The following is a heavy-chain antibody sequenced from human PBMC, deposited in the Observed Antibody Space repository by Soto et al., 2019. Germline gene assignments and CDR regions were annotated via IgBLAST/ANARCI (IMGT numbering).Heavy chain of an antibody. CDR3: AKGLPIMVRQVIIPTQYYYGMDV. J-gene: IGHJ6*02. CDR2: ISGSGVIT. CDR1: GSTFGDHA. D-gene: IGHD3-10*01. V-gene: IGHV3-23*01. Sequence: WGSLRLSCSASGSTFGDHAMSWVRQAPGKGLEWVSVISGSGVITYYEDSVKGRFTISRDDAKNTLYLQMNSLRAEDTAVYYCAKGLPIMVRQVIIPTQYYYGMDVWGQGTTVNVSS.